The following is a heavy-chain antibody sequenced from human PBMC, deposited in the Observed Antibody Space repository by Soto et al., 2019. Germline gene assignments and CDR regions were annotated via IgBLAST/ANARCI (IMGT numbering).Heavy chain of an antibody. CDR3: ARLVKRMVSAMDY. CDR1: GDSISSGSYY. Sequence: PSETLSLTCTVSGDSISSGSYYWGWIRQPPGKGLEWIGSIYYSGSTYYNPSLKSRVTMSVDTSKNHFSLEVSSVTAADTAVYYCARLVKRMVSAMDYWGQGTLVTVS. D-gene: IGHD2-8*01. V-gene: IGHV4-39*02. J-gene: IGHJ4*02. CDR2: IYYSGST.